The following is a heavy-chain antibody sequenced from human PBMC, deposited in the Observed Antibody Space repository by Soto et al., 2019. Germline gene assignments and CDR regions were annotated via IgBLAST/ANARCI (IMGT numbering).Heavy chain of an antibody. Sequence: SERRWLTCTVCAGSISNYNGNWLRQPAGKGLEWIGRIDTSGSTNYNPSLKSRVTMSVDTSKQEFSLKLSSVTAADTALYYCARGGQDFWSGPFDYWGRGALVS. J-gene: IGHJ4*02. V-gene: IGHV4-4*07. CDR2: IDTSGST. CDR3: ARGGQDFWSGPFDY. D-gene: IGHD3-3*01. CDR1: AGSISNYN.